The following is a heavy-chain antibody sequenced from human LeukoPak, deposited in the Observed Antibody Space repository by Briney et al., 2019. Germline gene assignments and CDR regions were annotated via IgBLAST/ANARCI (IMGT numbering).Heavy chain of an antibody. CDR3: ARGLPGGYDYWFDP. Sequence: SETLSLTCAVYGGSFSGYYWCWIRQPPGKGLEWIGEINHSGSTNYNPSLKSRVTISVDTSKNQFSLKLSSVTAADTAVYYCARGLPGGYDYWFDPWGQGTLVTVSS. J-gene: IGHJ5*02. CDR2: INHSGST. D-gene: IGHD5-12*01. CDR1: GGSFSGYY. V-gene: IGHV4-34*01.